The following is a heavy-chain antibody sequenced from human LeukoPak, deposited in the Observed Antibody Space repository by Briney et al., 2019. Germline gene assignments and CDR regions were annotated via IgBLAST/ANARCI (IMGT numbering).Heavy chain of an antibody. CDR3: ARGYCSSTSCYPLDYYYYMDV. Sequence: GGSPRLSCAASGFTFSSYWMHWARQAPGKGLVWVSRINTDGSSTSYADSVKGRFTISRDNAKNTLYLQMNSLRAEDTAVYYCARGYCSSTSCYPLDYYYYMDVWGKGTTVTVSS. CDR2: INTDGSST. V-gene: IGHV3-74*01. CDR1: GFTFSSYW. D-gene: IGHD2-2*01. J-gene: IGHJ6*03.